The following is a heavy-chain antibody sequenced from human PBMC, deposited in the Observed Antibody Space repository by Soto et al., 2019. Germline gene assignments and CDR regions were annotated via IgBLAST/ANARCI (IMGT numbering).Heavy chain of an antibody. V-gene: IGHV3-33*01. CDR1: GFTFSSYG. J-gene: IGHJ5*02. CDR2: IWYDGSNK. D-gene: IGHD3-3*01. CDR3: AREGRRMGDSYYYDFWSGYSPLIVNWFDP. Sequence: GGSLRLSCAASGFTFSSYGMHWVRQAPGKGLEWVAVIWYDGSNKYYADSVKGRFTISRDNSKNTLYLQMNSLRAEDTAVYYCAREGRRMGDSYYYDFWSGYSPLIVNWFDPWGQGTLVTVSS.